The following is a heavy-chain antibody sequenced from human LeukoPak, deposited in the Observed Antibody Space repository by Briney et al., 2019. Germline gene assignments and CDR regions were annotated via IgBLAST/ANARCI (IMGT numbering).Heavy chain of an antibody. CDR3: ARAHPNRVDTAMSWPYYFDY. CDR2: IYYSGST. J-gene: IGHJ4*02. D-gene: IGHD5-18*01. CDR1: GGSISSGVYY. Sequence: SQTLSLTCTVSGGSISSGVYYWSWIRQHPGKGLEWIGYIYYSGSTYYNPSLKSRVTISVDTSKNQFSLKLSSVTAADTAVYYCARAHPNRVDTAMSWPYYFDYWGQGTLVTVSS. V-gene: IGHV4-31*03.